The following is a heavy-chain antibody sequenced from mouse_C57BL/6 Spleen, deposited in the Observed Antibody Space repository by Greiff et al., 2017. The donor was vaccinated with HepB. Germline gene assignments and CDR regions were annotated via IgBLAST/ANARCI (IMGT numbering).Heavy chain of an antibody. Sequence: EVHLVESGGDLVKPGGSLKLSCAASGFTFSSYGMSWVRQTPDKRLEWVATISSGGSYTYYPDSVTGRFTISRDNAKNTLYLQMSSLKSEDTAMYYCARQGYGNPFDYWGQGTTLTVSS. CDR3: ARQGYGNPFDY. CDR1: GFTFSSYG. D-gene: IGHD2-10*02. J-gene: IGHJ2*01. CDR2: ISSGGSYT. V-gene: IGHV5-6*01.